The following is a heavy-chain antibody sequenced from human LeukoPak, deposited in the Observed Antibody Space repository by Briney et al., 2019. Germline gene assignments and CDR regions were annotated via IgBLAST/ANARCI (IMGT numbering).Heavy chain of an antibody. D-gene: IGHD5-18*01. CDR3: ARHLTRTDTPMVIRYFDY. Sequence: GGSLRLSCAASGFTFSSYSMNWVRQAPGKGMEWVSSISSSSSYIYYADSVKGRFTISRDNAKNSLYLQMNSLRAEDTAVYYCARHLTRTDTPMVIRYFDYWGQGTLVTVSS. V-gene: IGHV3-21*01. CDR1: GFTFSSYS. CDR2: ISSSSSYI. J-gene: IGHJ4*02.